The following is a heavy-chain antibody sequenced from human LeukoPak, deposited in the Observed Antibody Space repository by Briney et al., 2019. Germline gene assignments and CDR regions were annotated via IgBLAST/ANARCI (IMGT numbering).Heavy chain of an antibody. CDR3: ARRVRAYCSGGSCYDDWYFDL. J-gene: IGHJ2*01. CDR2: IFYSGSP. Sequence: SETLSLTCTVSGGSISSYYWSWIRQPPGKGLEWIGNIFYSGSPNYNPSLKSRVTVSFDTSKNQFSLNLSSVTAADTAVYYCARRVRAYCSGGSCYDDWYFDLWGRGTLVTVSS. V-gene: IGHV4-59*08. CDR1: GGSISSYY. D-gene: IGHD2-15*01.